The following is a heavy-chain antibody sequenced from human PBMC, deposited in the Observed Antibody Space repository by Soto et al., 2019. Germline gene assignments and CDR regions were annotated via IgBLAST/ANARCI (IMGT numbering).Heavy chain of an antibody. J-gene: IGHJ6*02. V-gene: IGHV3-74*01. D-gene: IGHD3-22*01. CDR3: ARDTITMIVAGGMDV. CDR2: INSDGSDT. CDR1: GFTFSSYW. Sequence: GGSLRLSCAASGFTFSSYWMHWVRQAPGKGLVWVSHINSDGSDTRYADSVEGRFSISRDNAKNTLYLQMNSLRAEDTAIYYCARDTITMIVAGGMDVWGQGTTVTVSS.